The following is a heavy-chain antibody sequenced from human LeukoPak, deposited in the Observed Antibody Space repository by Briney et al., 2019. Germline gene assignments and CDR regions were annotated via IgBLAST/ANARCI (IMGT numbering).Heavy chain of an antibody. CDR1: GFTFSDYA. CDR2: ISYDGSNK. Sequence: GRSLRLSCAATGFTFSDYAIHWVRQAPGKGLEWVAVISYDGSNKYYADSVKGRFTISRDNSKNTLYLQMNSLRAEDTAVYYCARVEYFDLWGRGTLVTVSS. J-gene: IGHJ2*01. V-gene: IGHV3-30-3*01. CDR3: ARVEYFDL.